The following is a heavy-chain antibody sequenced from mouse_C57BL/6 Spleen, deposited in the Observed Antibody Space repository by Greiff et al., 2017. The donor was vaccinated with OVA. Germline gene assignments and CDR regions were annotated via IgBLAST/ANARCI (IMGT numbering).Heavy chain of an antibody. CDR3: ARGGPKLGRDYYAIDY. CDR1: GYTFTSYW. Sequence: QVQLQQPGAELVMPGASVKLSCKASGYTFTSYWMHWVKQRPGQGLEWIGEIDPSDSYTNYNQKFKGKSTLTVDKSSSTAYMQLSSQTTEDSAVYYGARGGPKLGRDYYAIDYWGQGTSVTVSA. D-gene: IGHD4-1*01. V-gene: IGHV1-69*01. J-gene: IGHJ4*01. CDR2: IDPSDSYT.